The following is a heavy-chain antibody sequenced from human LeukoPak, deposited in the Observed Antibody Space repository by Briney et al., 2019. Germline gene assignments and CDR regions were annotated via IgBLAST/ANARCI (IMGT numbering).Heavy chain of an antibody. CDR3: ARERGRYYGKYFDY. CDR1: GFTFSSYW. J-gene: IGHJ4*02. Sequence: GGSLRLSCAASGFTFSSYWMSWVRQAPGEGLEWVANIKQDGSEKYYVDSVKGRFTISRDNAKNSLYLQMNSLRAEDTAVYYCARERGRYYGKYFDYWGQGTLVTVSS. CDR2: IKQDGSEK. V-gene: IGHV3-7*01. D-gene: IGHD1-26*01.